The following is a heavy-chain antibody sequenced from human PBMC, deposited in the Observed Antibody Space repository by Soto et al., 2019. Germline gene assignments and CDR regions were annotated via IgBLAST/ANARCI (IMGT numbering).Heavy chain of an antibody. CDR3: ARDRRYDFWSGYPEYYMDV. CDR2: VNAGNGNT. D-gene: IGHD3-3*01. V-gene: IGHV1-3*01. J-gene: IGHJ6*03. CDR1: GYTFTRYA. Sequence: ASVKVSCKASGYTFTRYAMHWVRQAPGQRLEWMGWVNAGNGNTKYSQKFQGRVTITRDTSASTAYMELSSLRSEDTAVYYCARDRRYDFWSGYPEYYMDVWGKGTTVTVSS.